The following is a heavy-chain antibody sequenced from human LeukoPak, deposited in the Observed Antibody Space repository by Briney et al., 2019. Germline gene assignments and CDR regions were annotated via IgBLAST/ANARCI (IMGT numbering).Heavy chain of an antibody. CDR3: AKGLAYCGGDCYAGNDY. V-gene: IGHV3-23*01. CDR1: GFTFSSDA. J-gene: IGHJ4*02. D-gene: IGHD2-21*01. CDR2: ISGSGGST. Sequence: GGSLRLSCAASGFTFSSDAMSWVRQAPGKGLEWVSAISGSGGSTYYADSVKGRFTISRDNSKNTLYLQMNSLRAEDTAVYYCAKGLAYCGGDCYAGNDYWGQGTLVTVSS.